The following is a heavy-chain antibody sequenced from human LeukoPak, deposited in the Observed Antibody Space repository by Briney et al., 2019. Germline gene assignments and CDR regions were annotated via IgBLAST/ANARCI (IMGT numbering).Heavy chain of an antibody. J-gene: IGHJ4*02. Sequence: ASVKASCKASGYTFTGYYMHWVRQAPGQGLEWMGWINPNSGGTNYAQKFQGRVTMTRDTSISTAYMELSRLRSDDTAVYYCALCIAAAGTTCGYWGQGTLVTVSS. CDR1: GYTFTGYY. V-gene: IGHV1-2*02. CDR3: ALCIAAAGTTCGY. CDR2: INPNSGGT. D-gene: IGHD6-13*01.